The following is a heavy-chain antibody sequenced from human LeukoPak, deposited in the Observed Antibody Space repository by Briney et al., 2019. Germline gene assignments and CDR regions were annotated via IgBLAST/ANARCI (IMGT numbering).Heavy chain of an antibody. D-gene: IGHD2-2*01. CDR1: GDSISSGDYY. Sequence: KTSETLSLTCTVSGDSISSGDYYWSWIRQPAGKGLEWIGRISSSGSTNYNPSLKSQVTISVDTSKNQFSLKLSSVTAADTAVYYCARVRYCSSTSCYSGWFDPWGQGTLVTVSS. CDR2: ISSSGST. V-gene: IGHV4-61*02. CDR3: ARVRYCSSTSCYSGWFDP. J-gene: IGHJ5*02.